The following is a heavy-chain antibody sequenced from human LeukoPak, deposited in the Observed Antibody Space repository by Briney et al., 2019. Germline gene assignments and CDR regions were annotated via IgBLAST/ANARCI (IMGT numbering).Heavy chain of an antibody. V-gene: IGHV4-4*07. D-gene: IGHD3-3*01. CDR2: IYTSGST. J-gene: IGHJ4*02. CDR1: GGSISSYY. Sequence: SETLSLTCTVSGGSISSYYWSWIRQPAGKGLEWIGRIGRIYTSGSTNYNPSLKSRVTMSVDTSKNQFSLKLSSVTAADTAVYYCARCASRITIFGVVPHLYYFDYWGQGTLVTVSS. CDR3: ARCASRITIFGVVPHLYYFDY.